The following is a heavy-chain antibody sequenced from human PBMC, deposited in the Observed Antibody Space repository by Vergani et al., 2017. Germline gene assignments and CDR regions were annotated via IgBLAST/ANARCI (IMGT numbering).Heavy chain of an antibody. CDR3: ASFGDPLYPYAYYFDY. V-gene: IGHV3-21*04. CDR1: GGSISSSS. Sequence: LQLQESGPGLVKPSETLSLTCTVSGGSISSSSYYWGWIRQPPGKGLEWVSSISSSSSYIYYADSVKGRFTIARDNAKNSLYLQMNSLRAEDTAVYYCASFGDPLYPYAYYFDYWGQGTLVTVSS. D-gene: IGHD3-16*02. J-gene: IGHJ4*02. CDR2: ISSSSSYI.